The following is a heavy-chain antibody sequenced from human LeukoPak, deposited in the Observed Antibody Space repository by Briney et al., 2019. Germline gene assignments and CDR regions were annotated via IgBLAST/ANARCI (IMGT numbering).Heavy chain of an antibody. J-gene: IGHJ6*03. V-gene: IGHV3-30*02. CDR2: IRFDGTSK. CDR1: GFTFSNYG. Sequence: GGSLRLSCAASGFTFSNYGMHWVRQAPGKGLEWVAFIRFDGTSKYYADSVKGRFTISRDNAKNSLYLQMNSLRAEDTAVYYCARDGYHYYGSGTYFGYYYMDVWGKGTTVTISS. D-gene: IGHD3-10*01. CDR3: ARDGYHYYGSGTYFGYYYMDV.